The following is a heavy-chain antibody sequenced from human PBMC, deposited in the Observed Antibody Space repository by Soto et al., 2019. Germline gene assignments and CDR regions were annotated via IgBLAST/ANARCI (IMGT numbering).Heavy chain of an antibody. CDR1: GGAISSDY. J-gene: IGHJ6*03. D-gene: IGHD3-10*01. Sequence: SGTLCLTCTVSGGAISSDYWTWTPQPLGKGLEWIGYIYYSGSTNYNPSLKSRVTISVDTSKNQFSLKLSSVTAADTAVYYCARGLDSGMYYYYYYYMDVWGKGTTVT. CDR3: ARGLDSGMYYYYYYYMDV. V-gene: IGHV4-59*01. CDR2: IYYSGST.